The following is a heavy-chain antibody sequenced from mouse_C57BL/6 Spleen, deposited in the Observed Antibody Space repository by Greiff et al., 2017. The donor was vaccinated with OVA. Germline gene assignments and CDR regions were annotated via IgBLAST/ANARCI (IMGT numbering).Heavy chain of an antibody. Sequence: DVMLVESGGGLVKPGGSLKLSCAASGFTFSDYGMHWVRQAPEKGLEWVAYISSGSSTIYYADTVKGRFTISRDNAKNTLFLQMTSLRSEDTAMYYCARQDYDDAMDYWGQGTSVTVSS. CDR3: ARQDYDDAMDY. D-gene: IGHD2-4*01. V-gene: IGHV5-17*01. CDR2: ISSGSSTI. CDR1: GFTFSDYG. J-gene: IGHJ4*01.